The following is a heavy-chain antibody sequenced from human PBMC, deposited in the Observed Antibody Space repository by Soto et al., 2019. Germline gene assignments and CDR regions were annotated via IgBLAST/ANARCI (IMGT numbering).Heavy chain of an antibody. V-gene: IGHV4-31*03. Sequence: QVQLQESGPGLVKPSQTLSLTCTVSGGSISSGGYYWSWIRQHPGKGLEWIGYIYYSGSTYYNPSLRIRVTISVDTFKNQFSLKLSSVTAADTAVYYCARDHQLPYSYYYGRDVWGKGTTVTVSS. CDR3: ARDHQLPYSYYYGRDV. CDR2: IYYSGST. D-gene: IGHD2-2*01. CDR1: GGSISSGGYY. J-gene: IGHJ6*04.